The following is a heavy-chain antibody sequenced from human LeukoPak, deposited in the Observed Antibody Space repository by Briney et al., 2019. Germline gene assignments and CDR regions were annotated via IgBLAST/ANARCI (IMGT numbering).Heavy chain of an antibody. J-gene: IGHJ4*02. D-gene: IGHD3-22*01. CDR2: ISSSGSTI. CDR1: VFTFSDYY. Sequence: GGSLRLSCAASVFTFSDYYMSWIRQAPGKGLEWVSYISSSGSTIYYADSVKGRFTISRDNAKNSLYLQMNSLRAEDTTVYYCAGSPYRASYDSSGYRDYWGQGTLVTVSS. CDR3: AGSPYRASYDSSGYRDY. V-gene: IGHV3-11*01.